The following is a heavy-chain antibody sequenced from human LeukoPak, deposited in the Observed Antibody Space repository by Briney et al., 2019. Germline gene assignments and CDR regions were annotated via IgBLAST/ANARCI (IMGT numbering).Heavy chain of an antibody. CDR1: GYTFTSYG. CDR3: ARAFRDYDFWSGYSDY. V-gene: IGHV1-18*01. D-gene: IGHD3-3*01. CDR2: ISAYNGNT. J-gene: IGHJ4*02. Sequence: ASVKVSCKVSGYTFTSYGISWVRQAPGQGLEWMGWISAYNGNTHYAQKLQGRVTMTTDTSTSTVYMELRSLRSDDTAVYYCARAFRDYDFWSGYSDYWGQGTLVTVSS.